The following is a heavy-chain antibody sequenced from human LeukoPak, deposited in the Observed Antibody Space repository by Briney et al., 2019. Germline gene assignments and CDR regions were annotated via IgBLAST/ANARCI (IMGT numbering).Heavy chain of an antibody. CDR3: ARDQRGSGWYHATNWFDP. V-gene: IGHV1-18*01. J-gene: IGHJ5*02. CDR2: ISAYNGST. D-gene: IGHD6-19*01. Sequence: ASVKVSCKASGYTFTSYGISWVRQAPGQGLEWMGWISAYNGSTNYAQKFQGRVTITADKSTSTAYMELSSLRSEDTAVYYCARDQRGSGWYHATNWFDPWGQGTLVTVSS. CDR1: GYTFTSYG.